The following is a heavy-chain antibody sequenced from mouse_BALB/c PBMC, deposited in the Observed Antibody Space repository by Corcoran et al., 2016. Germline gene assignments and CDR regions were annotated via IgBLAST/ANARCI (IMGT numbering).Heavy chain of an antibody. CDR1: GFNIKDTY. CDR3: ANWDWYFDV. Sequence: EVQLQQSGAELVKPGASVKLSCTASGFNIKDTYMHWVKQRPEQGLEWMGRIDPANGNTKYDTKFQGKATITADTSSNTAYLQLSSLTSEDTAVYYCANWDWYFDVWGAGTTVTVSS. J-gene: IGHJ1*01. D-gene: IGHD4-1*01. CDR2: IDPANGNT. V-gene: IGHV14-3*02.